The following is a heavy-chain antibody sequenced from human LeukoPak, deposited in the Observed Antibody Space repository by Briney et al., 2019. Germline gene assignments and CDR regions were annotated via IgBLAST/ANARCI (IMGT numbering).Heavy chain of an antibody. J-gene: IGHJ4*02. CDR3: ARDQGYCSGGNCYINYYFDY. D-gene: IGHD2-15*01. V-gene: IGHV3-30*03. Sequence: GGSLTLSCAASGFTFSSYSMNWVRQAPGKGLEWVAVISYDGSNKYYADSVKGRFTISRDNSKNTLYLQMNSLRAEDTAVYYCARDQGYCSGGNCYINYYFDYWGQGTLVTVSS. CDR1: GFTFSSYS. CDR2: ISYDGSNK.